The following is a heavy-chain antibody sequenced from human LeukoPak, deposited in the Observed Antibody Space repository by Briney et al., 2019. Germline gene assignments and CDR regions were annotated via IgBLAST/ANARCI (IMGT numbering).Heavy chain of an antibody. CDR1: GYSISNGHY. Sequence: SEPLSLTCSVSGYSISNGHYWGWIRQPPGKGLEWIGSVYGSGSTYYNTSLKSRVTISVDTSKNQFSLSLNYVTVADTAVYFCARGPFGSGNYYHYYYMDAWGKGTTVTVSS. CDR2: VYGSGST. D-gene: IGHD3-10*01. J-gene: IGHJ6*03. CDR3: ARGPFGSGNYYHYYYMDA. V-gene: IGHV4-38-2*02.